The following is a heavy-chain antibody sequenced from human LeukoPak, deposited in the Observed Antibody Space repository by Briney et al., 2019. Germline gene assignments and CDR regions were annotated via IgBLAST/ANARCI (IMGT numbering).Heavy chain of an antibody. CDR3: ARLIGVQNAFDI. CDR2: IYYIGST. Sequence: SQTLSLTCTVSGGSISSGDYYWSWIRQPPGKGLEWIGYIYYIGSTYYNPSLKSRVTISVDTSKNQFSLKLSSVTAADTAVYYCARLIGVQNAFDIWGQGTMVTVSS. D-gene: IGHD3-3*01. J-gene: IGHJ3*02. V-gene: IGHV4-30-4*08. CDR1: GGSISSGDYY.